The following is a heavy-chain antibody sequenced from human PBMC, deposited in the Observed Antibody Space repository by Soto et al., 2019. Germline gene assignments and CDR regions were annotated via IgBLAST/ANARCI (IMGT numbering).Heavy chain of an antibody. J-gene: IGHJ5*02. CDR2: IIPIFGTA. CDR1: GGTFSSYA. D-gene: IGHD3-22*01. Sequence: QVQLVQSGAEVKKPGSSVKVSCKASGGTFSSYAISWVRQAPGQGLEWMGGIIPIFGTANYAQKFQGRVTITADESTSTAYMELSSLRSEDTAVYYCARDGGYYDSSGYWTHPRRFDPLGQGTLVTVSS. V-gene: IGHV1-69*01. CDR3: ARDGGYYDSSGYWTHPRRFDP.